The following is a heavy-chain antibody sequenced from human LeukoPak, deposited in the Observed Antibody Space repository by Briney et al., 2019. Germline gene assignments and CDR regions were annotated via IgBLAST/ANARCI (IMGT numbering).Heavy chain of an antibody. J-gene: IGHJ2*01. CDR1: GGSISSYY. D-gene: IGHD6-13*01. V-gene: IGHV4-59*01. CDR2: IYYSGST. CDR3: AKVGSWDLSCYFDL. Sequence: SESLSLTCTVSGGSISSYYWSWIRQPPGKGLEWLGCIYYSGSTKYNPSLKSRVTISLDTSKNQFSLKLSSVTAADTAVYYCAKVGSWDLSCYFDLWGRGTLVTVSS.